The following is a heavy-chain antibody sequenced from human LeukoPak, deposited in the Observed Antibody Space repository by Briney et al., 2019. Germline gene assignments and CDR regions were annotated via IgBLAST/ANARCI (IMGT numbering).Heavy chain of an antibody. Sequence: SETLSLTCGVYCGSFSGYYWTWIRQPPGKGLEWIGEINHRGSTNYNPSLKSRVTISVDTSKNEFSLNLDSVTAADTAVYYCARTTYYEFWSGSPGAFDIWGQGSRVTVSS. CDR2: INHRGST. CDR3: ARTTYYEFWSGSPGAFDI. D-gene: IGHD3-3*01. CDR1: CGSFSGYY. J-gene: IGHJ3*02. V-gene: IGHV4-34*01.